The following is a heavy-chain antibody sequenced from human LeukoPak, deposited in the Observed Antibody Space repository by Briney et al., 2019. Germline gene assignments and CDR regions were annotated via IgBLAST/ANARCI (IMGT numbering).Heavy chain of an antibody. CDR2: ISYDGKNK. J-gene: IGHJ3*02. CDR1: GFTFSSYA. Sequence: GGSLRLSCAASGFTFSSYAMSWVRQAPGKGLEWVAVISYDGKNKYYSDSVKGRFTISRDNSENTLSLQMNSLRSEDTAVYYCARGRRDVFDIWGQGTTVTVS. V-gene: IGHV3-30*03. CDR3: ARGRRDVFDI.